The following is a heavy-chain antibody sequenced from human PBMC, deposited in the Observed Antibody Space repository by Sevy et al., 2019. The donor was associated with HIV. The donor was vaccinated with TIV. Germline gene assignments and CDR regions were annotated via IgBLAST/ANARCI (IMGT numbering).Heavy chain of an antibody. Sequence: GWSLRLSCAASGFTFSNYGMHWVRQAPGKGLEWVALISYDGSNKYYADSVKGRFTISRDNSKNTLYLQMSSLRAEDTAVYYCAKGPHSTTSNPGEYYYYYGMDVWGQGTTVTVSS. CDR1: GFTFSNYG. D-gene: IGHD2-2*01. J-gene: IGHJ6*02. CDR2: ISYDGSNK. V-gene: IGHV3-30*18. CDR3: AKGPHSTTSNPGEYYYYYGMDV.